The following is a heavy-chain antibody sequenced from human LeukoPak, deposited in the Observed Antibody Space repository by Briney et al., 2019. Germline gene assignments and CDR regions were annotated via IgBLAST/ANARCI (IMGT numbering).Heavy chain of an antibody. V-gene: IGHV4-59*08. CDR1: GASIVGYY. Sequence: PSETLSLTCTVSGASIVGYYWSWIRQPPRKELEWIAYIYSSGHTMSNPSLRSRVTMSLDTSRNQFSLKLSSVTAADTAVYYCARHPFATPFDHWGRGILVTVSS. CDR2: IYSSGHT. CDR3: ARHPFATPFDH. J-gene: IGHJ4*02. D-gene: IGHD2-15*01.